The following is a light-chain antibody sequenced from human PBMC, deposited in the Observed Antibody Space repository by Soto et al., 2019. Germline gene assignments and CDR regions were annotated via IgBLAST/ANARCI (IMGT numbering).Light chain of an antibody. J-gene: IGKJ5*01. CDR2: GAS. CDR1: QSVNNY. Sequence: EIVLTQSPATLSLSPGERATLSCRASQSVNNYLAWYQQKPGQAPRLLIYGASIRATGIPDRFSGSGSETDFTLTISRLEPEDFALYYCQQYGSSAPITFGQGTRLEIK. V-gene: IGKV3-20*01. CDR3: QQYGSSAPIT.